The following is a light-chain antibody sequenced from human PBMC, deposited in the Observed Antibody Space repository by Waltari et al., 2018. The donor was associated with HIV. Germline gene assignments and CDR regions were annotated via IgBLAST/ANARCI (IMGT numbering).Light chain of an antibody. J-gene: IGLJ1*01. CDR1: NIGGKN. Sequence: SYLLTQPPSVSVAPGQTARLTCGGDNIGGKNVHWYTQRPGQAPLLVIYSDKDRPAGIPVRFSGSNTGNTATLTITRVEAGDEADYYCQVWNSDHFVFGGGTKVIVL. CDR2: SDK. CDR3: QVWNSDHFV. V-gene: IGLV3-21*02.